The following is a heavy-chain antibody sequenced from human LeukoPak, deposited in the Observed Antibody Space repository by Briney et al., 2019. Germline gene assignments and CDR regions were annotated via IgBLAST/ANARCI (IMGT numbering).Heavy chain of an antibody. D-gene: IGHD6-19*01. J-gene: IGHJ6*03. CDR3: ARILRGSGYSSTAGPYYYYYMDV. V-gene: IGHV2-70*11. Sequence: AGPALVKPTQTLTLTCTFSGFSLSTSGMCVSWIRQPPGKALEWLARIDWDDDKYYSTSLKTRLTISKDTSKNQVVLTMTNMDPVDTATYYCARILRGSGYSSTAGPYYYYYMDVWGKGTTVTISS. CDR2: IDWDDDK. CDR1: GFSLSTSGMC.